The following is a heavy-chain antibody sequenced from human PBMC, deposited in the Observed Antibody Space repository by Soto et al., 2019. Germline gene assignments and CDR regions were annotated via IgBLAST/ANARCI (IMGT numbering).Heavy chain of an antibody. V-gene: IGHV1-2*04. Sequence: PSVKVSCKASGYTFTGYYMHWVRQAPGQGLEWMGWINPNSGGTNYAQKFQGWVTMTRDTSISTAYMELSRLRSDDTAVYYCARGTAAGPTPRYYYGMDVWGQGTTVTVSS. CDR2: INPNSGGT. D-gene: IGHD6-13*01. CDR3: ARGTAAGPTPRYYYGMDV. J-gene: IGHJ6*02. CDR1: GYTFTGYY.